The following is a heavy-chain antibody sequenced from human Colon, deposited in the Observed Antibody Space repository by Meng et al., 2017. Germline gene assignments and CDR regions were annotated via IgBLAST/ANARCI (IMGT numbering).Heavy chain of an antibody. J-gene: IGHJ5*02. CDR2: IHSYGST. CDR1: GGSINIGVW. D-gene: IGHD3-10*01. Sequence: QAELKGSGPGLVKLSGTLALTCAVSGGSINIGVWWSWVRQAPGKGLEWIGEIHSYGSTNYNPSLKSRLTLSLDKSNNQFSLSLSSVTAADTAVYYCARDPSNRGAFFDPWGQGTLVTVSS. CDR3: ARDPSNRGAFFDP. V-gene: IGHV4-4*02.